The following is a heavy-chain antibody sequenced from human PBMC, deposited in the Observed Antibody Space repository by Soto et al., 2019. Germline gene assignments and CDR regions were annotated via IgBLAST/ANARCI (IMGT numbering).Heavy chain of an antibody. CDR2: IIPILNSP. V-gene: IGHV1-69*13. J-gene: IGHJ6*02. CDR3: AREAPYCTSATCPKFYDMDA. CDR1: GGTFGSYA. D-gene: IGHD2-2*01. Sequence: ASVKVSCKASGGTFGSYAITWVRRAPGQGLEWLGGIIPILNSPAYAQKFQARVVITADEITNTAYMELNSLRFDDTAVYYCAREAPYCTSATCPKFYDMDAWGQGTTVTVS.